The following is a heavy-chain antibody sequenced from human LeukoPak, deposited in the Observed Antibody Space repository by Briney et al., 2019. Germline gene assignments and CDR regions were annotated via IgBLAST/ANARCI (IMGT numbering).Heavy chain of an antibody. CDR3: ATKLDRLATSDY. J-gene: IGHJ4*02. D-gene: IGHD5-12*01. CDR1: GLTFSRYG. CDR2: ISRDGTNK. Sequence: PGGSLRLSCAASGLTFSRYGMHWVRQAPGKGLEWVAVISRDGTNKYYADSVKGRFTISRDNSKDTLYLEMNSLRVEDTAVYTCATKLDRLATSDYWGQGTLVTVSP. V-gene: IGHV3-30*03.